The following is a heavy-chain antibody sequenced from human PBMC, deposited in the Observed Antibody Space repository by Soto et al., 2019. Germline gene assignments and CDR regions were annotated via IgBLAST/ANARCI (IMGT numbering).Heavy chain of an antibody. CDR1: GGTFSSYA. V-gene: IGHV1-69*13. J-gene: IGHJ6*02. CDR2: IIPIFGTA. D-gene: IGHD1-1*01. Sequence: SVQVSCKASGGTFSSYAISWVRQAPGQGLEGMGGIIPIFGTANYAQKFQGRVTITADESASTAYMELSSMRSDDMDVYYCAREFGVVTKAGTTLQDHYYYYYGMDVWGQGTTVTVSS. CDR3: AREFGVVTKAGTTLQDHYYYYYGMDV.